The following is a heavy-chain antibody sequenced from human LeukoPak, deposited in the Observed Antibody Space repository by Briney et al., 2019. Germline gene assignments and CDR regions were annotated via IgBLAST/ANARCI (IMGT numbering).Heavy chain of an antibody. Sequence: ASVKVSCKASGYTFTSYDINWVRQATGQGLEWMGWMNPNSGNTGYAQKFQGRVTITRNTSISTAYMELSGLRSEDTAVYYCARQLWSGYLGLYYYYMDVWGKGTTVTVSS. CDR3: ARQLWSGYLGLYYYYMDV. CDR2: MNPNSGNT. D-gene: IGHD3-3*01. J-gene: IGHJ6*03. V-gene: IGHV1-8*03. CDR1: GYTFTSYD.